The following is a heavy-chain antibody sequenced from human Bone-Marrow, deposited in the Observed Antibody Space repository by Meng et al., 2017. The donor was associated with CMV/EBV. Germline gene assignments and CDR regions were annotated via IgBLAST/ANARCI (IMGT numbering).Heavy chain of an antibody. D-gene: IGHD6-19*01. V-gene: IGHV4-39*07. CDR2: IYYSGST. CDR3: ARDLRVRSAVAAPNWFDP. CDR1: GGSISSSSYY. J-gene: IGHJ5*02. Sequence: GSLRLSCTVSGGSISSSSYYWGWIRQPPGKGLEWIGSIYYSGSTYYNPSLKSRVTISVDTSKNQFSLKLSSVTAADTAVYYCARDLRVRSAVAAPNWFDPWGQGTLVTVSS.